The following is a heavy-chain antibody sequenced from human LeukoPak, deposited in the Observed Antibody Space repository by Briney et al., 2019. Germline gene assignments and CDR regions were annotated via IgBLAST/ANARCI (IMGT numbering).Heavy chain of an antibody. D-gene: IGHD6-19*01. V-gene: IGHV3-30*18. CDR1: GFTFSSCA. Sequence: GGSLRLSCAASGFTFSSCAMHWVRQAPGKGLEWVAVISYDGNNKYYADSVKGRFTISRDNSKNTLYLQMSSLRAEDTAVYSCAKVHIEQWLVPLDYWGQGTLVTVSS. CDR2: ISYDGNNK. CDR3: AKVHIEQWLVPLDY. J-gene: IGHJ4*02.